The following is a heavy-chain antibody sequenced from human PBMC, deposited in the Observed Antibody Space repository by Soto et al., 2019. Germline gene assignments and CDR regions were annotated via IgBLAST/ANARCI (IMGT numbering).Heavy chain of an antibody. CDR3: ARDRAADRHAFDI. CDR1: GDSVSSNSAA. J-gene: IGHJ3*02. V-gene: IGHV6-1*01. Sequence: KQSQTLSLTCAISGDSVSSNSAAWNWIRQSPSRGLEWLGMTYYRSKWYKDYPVSVKSRITINPDTSKNQFTLQLNSVTPEDTAVYYCARDRAADRHAFDIWGQGTMVTVSS. CDR2: TYYRSKWYK. D-gene: IGHD3-22*01.